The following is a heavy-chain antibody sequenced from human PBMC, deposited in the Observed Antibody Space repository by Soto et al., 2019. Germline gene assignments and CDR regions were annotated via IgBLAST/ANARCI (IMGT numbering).Heavy chain of an antibody. CDR2: GLRHEFV. V-gene: IGHV4-59*11. CDR1: GGSISDLY. J-gene: IGHJ4*01. Sequence: QVQLQESGPGLVKPSETLSLTCTVSGGSISDLYLSWTRQHPGKGLEWIGYGLRHEFVGTNPSLTNRVTISVDMSTRQFSLRLNSVTAADTAVYYCVAGPDHAKSAYWGQGTLVTVSS. CDR3: VAGPDHAKSAY.